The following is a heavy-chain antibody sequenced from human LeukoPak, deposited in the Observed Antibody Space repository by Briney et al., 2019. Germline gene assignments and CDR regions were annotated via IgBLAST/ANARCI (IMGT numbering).Heavy chain of an antibody. CDR3: ARFHYDRVYYFDY. V-gene: IGHV3-11*06. J-gene: IGHJ4*02. CDR1: GSTFSDYY. Sequence: KPGGSLRLSCAASGSTFSDYYMSWIRQAPGKGLEWVSYISSSSSYTNYADSVKGRFTISRDNAKNSLYLQMNSLRAEDTAVYYCARFHYDRVYYFDYWGQGTLVTVSS. D-gene: IGHD3-22*01. CDR2: ISSSSSYT.